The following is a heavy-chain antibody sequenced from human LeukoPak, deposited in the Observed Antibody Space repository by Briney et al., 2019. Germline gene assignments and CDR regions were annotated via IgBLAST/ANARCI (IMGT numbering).Heavy chain of an antibody. D-gene: IGHD1-1*01. CDR2: IYPGDSDT. J-gene: IGHJ6*02. Sequence: PGESLKISFKGSGXSFTSYWIGWVRQMPGKGLEWMGIIYPGDSDTRYSPSFQGQVTMSVDKSISTAYLQWSSLKASDTAIYYCAGHQVTTNMDVWGPGTTVTVSS. CDR3: AGHQVTTNMDV. V-gene: IGHV5-51*01. CDR1: GXSFTSYW.